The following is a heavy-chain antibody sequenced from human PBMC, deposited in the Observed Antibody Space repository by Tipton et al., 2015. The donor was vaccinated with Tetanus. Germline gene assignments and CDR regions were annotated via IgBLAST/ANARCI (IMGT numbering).Heavy chain of an antibody. CDR3: ARRLIQNWFDP. V-gene: IGHV4-31*03. D-gene: IGHD2-8*01. CDR1: GGPIRSGGYY. Sequence: TLSLTCTVSGGPIRSGGYYWTWIRQHPERGLEWLGYIYYTGNTYYNPSLKSRVTISVDTSKDQFSLKLTSVTAADTAVYYCARRLIQNWFDPWGQGTLVTVSS. CDR2: IYYTGNT. J-gene: IGHJ5*02.